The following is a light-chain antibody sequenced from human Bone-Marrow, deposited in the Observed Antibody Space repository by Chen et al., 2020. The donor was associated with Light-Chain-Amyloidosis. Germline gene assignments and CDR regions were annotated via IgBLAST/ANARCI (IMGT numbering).Light chain of an antibody. Sequence: SYVLTQPSSVSVAPGQTATIACGGNNIGSTSVHWYQQTPGQAPLLVVYDDSDRPSGIPERLSGSNSGNTAALTISRVEAGDEADYYCQVWGRSSDRPVFGGGTKLTV. V-gene: IGLV3-21*02. CDR2: DDS. CDR3: QVWGRSSDRPV. CDR1: NIGSTS. J-gene: IGLJ3*02.